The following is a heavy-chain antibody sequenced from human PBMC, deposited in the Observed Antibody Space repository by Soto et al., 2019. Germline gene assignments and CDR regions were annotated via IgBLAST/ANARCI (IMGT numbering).Heavy chain of an antibody. CDR1: GYSFGTSG. CDR3: ARAGQYYDSSGYAN. V-gene: IGHV1-18*01. Sequence: QVKLVQSGTEVKKPGASMKVSCKASGYSFGTSGISWVRQAPGQGLEWMGWISACNGNTNYEQKLKDRVTMTTDTSTNTAYLELRSLRSDDTAVYYCARAGQYYDSSGYANWGQGTLVTVSS. J-gene: IGHJ4*02. CDR2: ISACNGNT. D-gene: IGHD3-22*01.